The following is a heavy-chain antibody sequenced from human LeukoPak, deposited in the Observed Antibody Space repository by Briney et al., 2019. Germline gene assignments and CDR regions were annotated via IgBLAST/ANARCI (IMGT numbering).Heavy chain of an antibody. V-gene: IGHV3-15*01. D-gene: IGHD1-7*01. CDR2: TLSEIDGGTT. Sequence: GGSLRLSCAASGLTFNYAWMSWVRQVPGKGLEWVGQTLSEIDGGTTDYATPVKGRFTISRDDSKSTLYLQMNSLKIEDTAVYYCTTDEDWNYARKDVWGQGATVIVSS. CDR1: GLTFNYAW. CDR3: TTDEDWNYARKDV. J-gene: IGHJ6*02.